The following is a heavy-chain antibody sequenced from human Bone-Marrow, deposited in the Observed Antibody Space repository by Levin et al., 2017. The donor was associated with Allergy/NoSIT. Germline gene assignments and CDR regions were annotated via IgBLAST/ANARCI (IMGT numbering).Heavy chain of an antibody. Sequence: GASVKVSCAASGFTVTNNYVTWVRQAPGKGLEWVSLTYSGGSTYYADSVKGRFTVSRDSSKNTLFLQMNSLRVEDTAMYYCARVPHYYDTSGFYSDNYYFYLGMDVWGQGTTVTVSS. J-gene: IGHJ6*02. V-gene: IGHV3-66*01. D-gene: IGHD3-22*01. CDR1: GFTVTNNY. CDR2: TYSGGST. CDR3: ARVPHYYDTSGFYSDNYYFYLGMDV.